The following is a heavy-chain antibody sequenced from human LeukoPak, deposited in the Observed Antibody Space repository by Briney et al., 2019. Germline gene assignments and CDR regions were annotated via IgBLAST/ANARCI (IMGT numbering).Heavy chain of an antibody. D-gene: IGHD3-22*01. J-gene: IGHJ4*02. CDR1: GFTVSSNY. CDR3: ARALRCGYFLFDY. Sequence: GGSLRHSCAASGFTVSSNYMSWVRQAPGKGLEWVSVIYSGGSTYYADSVKGGFTISRDNTKNTLYLKMNSLGAEDTAVYYCARALRCGYFLFDYWGQGTLVTVSA. CDR2: IYSGGST. V-gene: IGHV3-53*01.